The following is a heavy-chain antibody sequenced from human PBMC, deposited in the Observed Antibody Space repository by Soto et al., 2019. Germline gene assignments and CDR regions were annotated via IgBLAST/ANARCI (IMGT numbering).Heavy chain of an antibody. Sequence: PGGSLRLSCAASGFTFSNAWMSWVRQAPGKGLEWVGRIKSKTDGGTTDYAAPVKGRFTISRDDSKNTLYLQMNSLKTEDTAVYYCTDGVYCSGGSCFFFPGVNWGRGTLVTVSS. J-gene: IGHJ4*02. CDR2: IKSKTDGGTT. CDR1: GFTFSNAW. D-gene: IGHD2-15*01. CDR3: TDGVYCSGGSCFFFPGVN. V-gene: IGHV3-15*01.